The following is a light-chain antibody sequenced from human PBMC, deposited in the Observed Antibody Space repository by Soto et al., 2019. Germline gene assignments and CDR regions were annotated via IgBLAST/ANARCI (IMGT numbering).Light chain of an antibody. V-gene: IGKV3-20*01. CDR3: QQYCSSPPEFT. CDR1: QSVNSNY. Sequence: EIVLTQSPGTLSVSPGERVTLSCRASQSVNSNYLAWYQQRPGQAPRLIIFGASYRATGIPDRFSGSGSGTDFTLTISRLEPEDFAVYYCQQYCSSPPEFTFGPGTKVDSK. J-gene: IGKJ3*01. CDR2: GAS.